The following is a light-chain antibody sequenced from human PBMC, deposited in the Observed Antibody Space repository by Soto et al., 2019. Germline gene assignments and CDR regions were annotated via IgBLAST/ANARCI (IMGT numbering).Light chain of an antibody. V-gene: IGLV2-14*01. CDR2: EVT. CDR1: SSDVGAYNF. J-gene: IGLJ1*01. Sequence: QSAPTQPASVSGSPGQSITISCTGTSSDVGAYNFVSWYQHHPGRAPKLIIYEVTIRPSGVSNRFSGSKSGNTASLTISGLQAEDEADYYCSSYTTSAPYVFGSGTQLTVL. CDR3: SSYTTSAPYV.